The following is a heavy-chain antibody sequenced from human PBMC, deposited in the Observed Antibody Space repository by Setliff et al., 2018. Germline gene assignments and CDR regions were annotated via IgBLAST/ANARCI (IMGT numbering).Heavy chain of an antibody. CDR1: GGSISSYY. J-gene: IGHJ6*03. CDR3: ARGISTSSYYYYYYMDV. V-gene: IGHV4-59*01. CDR2: IYYSGST. Sequence: KASETLSLTCTVSGGSISSYYWSWIRQPPGKGLEWIGYIYYSGSTNYNPSLKSRVTISVDTSKNQFSLKLSSVTAADTAVYYCARGISTSSYYYYYYMDVWGKGTTVTVSS. D-gene: IGHD6-6*01.